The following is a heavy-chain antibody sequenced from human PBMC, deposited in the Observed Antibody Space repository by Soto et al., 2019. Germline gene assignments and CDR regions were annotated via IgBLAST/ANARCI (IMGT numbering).Heavy chain of an antibody. CDR1: GFTFNSFG. CDR2: IWHDGTKK. CDR3: ARTGLQIVQATSYYYGLDV. Sequence: QVQLVESGGDVVQPGTSLRLSCEASGFTFNSFGMHWVRQAPGKGLEWVAVIWHDGTKKSYVDSVKGRFTISRDKSKDTLYLQMNNLRAEDTAVYYCARTGLQIVQATSYYYGLDVWGQGTTVTVSS. V-gene: IGHV3-33*01. D-gene: IGHD2-8*01. J-gene: IGHJ6*02.